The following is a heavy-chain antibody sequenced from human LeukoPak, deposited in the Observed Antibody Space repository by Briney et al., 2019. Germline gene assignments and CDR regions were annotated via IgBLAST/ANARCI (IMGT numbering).Heavy chain of an antibody. CDR2: IYYSGST. J-gene: IGHJ6*03. V-gene: IGHV4-59*01. CDR1: GGSISSYY. Sequence: PSETLSLTCTVSGGSISSYYWSWIRQPPGKGLERIGYIYYSGSTNYNPSLKSRVTISVDTSKNQFSLKLSSVTAADTAVYYCAREGKDIVVVPAAMRYYYYMDVWGKGTTVTISS. CDR3: AREGKDIVVVPAAMRYYYYMDV. D-gene: IGHD2-2*01.